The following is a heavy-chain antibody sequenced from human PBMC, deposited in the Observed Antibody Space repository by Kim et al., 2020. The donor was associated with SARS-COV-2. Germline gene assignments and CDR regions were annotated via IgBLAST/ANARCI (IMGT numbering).Heavy chain of an antibody. CDR3: AKGGGSIRYYIDY. J-gene: IGHJ4*02. D-gene: IGHD2-15*01. V-gene: IGHV3-23*01. Sequence: YTDSVKGRFTIPRDNSKNTLWLQMNSLRADDTAVYYGAKGGGSIRYYIDYWGQGTLVTVSS.